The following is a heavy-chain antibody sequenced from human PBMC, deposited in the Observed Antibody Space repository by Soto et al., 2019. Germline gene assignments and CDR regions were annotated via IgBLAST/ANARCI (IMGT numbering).Heavy chain of an antibody. CDR2: IYYSGST. J-gene: IGHJ4*02. CDR1: GGSISSSSYY. Sequence: KPSETLSLTCTVSGGSISSSSYYWGWIRQPPGKGLEWIGSIYYSGSTYYNPSLKSRVTISVDTSKNQFSLKLSSVTAADTAVYYCARHPSHVYYALDRWLTGPLFDYWGQGTLVTVSS. D-gene: IGHD3-3*01. CDR3: ARHPSHVYYALDRWLTGPLFDY. V-gene: IGHV4-39*01.